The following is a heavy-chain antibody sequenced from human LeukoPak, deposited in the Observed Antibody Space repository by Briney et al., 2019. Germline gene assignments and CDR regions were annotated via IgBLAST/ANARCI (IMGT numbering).Heavy chain of an antibody. J-gene: IGHJ6*03. Sequence: SVKVSRKCSVCTFSSYANSWVRQAPCQGLAWVGGILPIFCRANYAQKFHGRVTITADESTSTSYMELSSLRSEDTAVYYCARGPNYSDSSGYSSYYMDVWGKGTTVTISS. D-gene: IGHD3-22*01. CDR2: ILPIFCRA. CDR1: VCTFSSYA. V-gene: IGHV1-69*13. CDR3: ARGPNYSDSSGYSSYYMDV.